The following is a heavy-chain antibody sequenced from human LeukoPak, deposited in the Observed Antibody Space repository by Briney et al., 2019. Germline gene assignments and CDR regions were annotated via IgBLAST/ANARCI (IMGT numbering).Heavy chain of an antibody. D-gene: IGHD1-26*01. V-gene: IGHV3-74*01. J-gene: IGHJ5*02. CDR3: ARSLVVGATYPYH. Sequence: SGGSLRLSCAASGFTFSSYWMHWVRQAPGKGLVWVSRINSDGSSTSYADSVKGRFTISRDNAKNSLYLQLNSLRAEDTAVYYCARSLVVGATYPYHWGQGTLVTVSS. CDR2: INSDGSST. CDR1: GFTFSSYW.